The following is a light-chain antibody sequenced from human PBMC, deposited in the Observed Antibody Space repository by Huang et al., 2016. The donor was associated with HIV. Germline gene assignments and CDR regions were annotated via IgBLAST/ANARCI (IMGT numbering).Light chain of an antibody. CDR3: QQFSF. CDR1: QVISSA. Sequence: AFQLTQSPSSLSASAGDRVTITCLASQVISSALAWDQQKPGQPPKLLIYDASSLESGVPSRFSGSASGTDFTLTISSLQPEDFATYYCQQFSFFGGGTKVEI. CDR2: DAS. J-gene: IGKJ4*01. V-gene: IGKV1-13*02.